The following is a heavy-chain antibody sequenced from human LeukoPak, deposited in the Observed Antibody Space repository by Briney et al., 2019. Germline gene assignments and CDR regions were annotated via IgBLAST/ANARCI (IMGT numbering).Heavy chain of an antibody. J-gene: IGHJ3*02. CDR3: ARDPVVITASDAFDI. D-gene: IGHD3-22*01. CDR2: INHSGGT. CDR1: GGSFSDYY. V-gene: IGHV4-34*01. Sequence: SETLSLTCAAYGGSFSDYYWSWIRQPPGKGLEWIGEINHSGGTNYNPSLKSRVTISIDTSKNQFSLKLSSVTAADTAMYYCARDPVVITASDAFDIWGQGTMVTVSS.